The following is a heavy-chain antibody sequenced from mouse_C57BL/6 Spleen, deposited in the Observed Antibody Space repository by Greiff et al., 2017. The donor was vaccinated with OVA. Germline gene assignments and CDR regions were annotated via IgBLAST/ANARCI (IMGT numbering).Heavy chain of an antibody. CDR3: ARSNLPITTVEDYAMDY. J-gene: IGHJ4*01. Sequence: EVKLVESGGGLVQPGGSLSLSCAASGFTFTDYYMSWVRQPPGKALEWLGFIRNKANGYTTEYSASVKGRFTISRDNSQSILYLQMNALRAEDSATYYCARSNLPITTVEDYAMDYWGQGTSVTVSS. D-gene: IGHD1-1*01. CDR1: GFTFTDYY. CDR2: IRNKANGYTT. V-gene: IGHV7-3*01.